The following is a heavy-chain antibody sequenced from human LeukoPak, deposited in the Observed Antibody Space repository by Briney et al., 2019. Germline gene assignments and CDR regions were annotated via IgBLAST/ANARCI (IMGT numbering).Heavy chain of an antibody. D-gene: IGHD1-26*01. V-gene: IGHV4-34*01. CDR3: ARGPRRTGAPDY. Sequence: PSETLSLTCAVYGGSFSGYYWSWIRQPPGKGLEWIGEINHSGSTNYNPSLKSRVTISVDTSKNQFSLKLSPVTAADAAVYYCARGPRRTGAPDYWGQGTLVTVSS. CDR1: GGSFSGYY. J-gene: IGHJ4*02. CDR2: INHSGST.